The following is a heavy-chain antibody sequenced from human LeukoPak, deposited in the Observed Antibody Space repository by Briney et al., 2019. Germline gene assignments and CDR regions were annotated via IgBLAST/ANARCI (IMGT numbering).Heavy chain of an antibody. J-gene: IGHJ4*02. CDR2: ISSSGSTI. V-gene: IGHV3-48*03. Sequence: PGGSLRLSCAASGFTFSSHAMSWVRQAPGKGLEWVSYISSSGSTIYNADSVKGRFTISRDNAKKSLYLQMNGLRAEDTAVYYCARVFSGFDYWGQGTLVTVSS. CDR1: GFTFSSHA. D-gene: IGHD3-10*02. CDR3: ARVFSGFDY.